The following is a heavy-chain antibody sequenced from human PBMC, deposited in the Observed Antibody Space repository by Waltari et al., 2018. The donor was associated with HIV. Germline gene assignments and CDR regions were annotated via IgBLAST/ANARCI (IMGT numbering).Heavy chain of an antibody. J-gene: IGHJ4*02. V-gene: IGHV1-2*02. CDR2: INPNSGGT. CDR3: ARGSNYYDSSGYYTGFGY. Sequence: QVQLVQSGAEVKKPGASVKVSCKASGYTFTGYYMHWVRQAPGQGLEWMGWINPNSGGTNYAQKFQGRVTMTRETSISTAYMGLSRRRSDDTAVYYCARGSNYYDSSGYYTGFGYWGQGTLVTVSS. CDR1: GYTFTGYY. D-gene: IGHD3-22*01.